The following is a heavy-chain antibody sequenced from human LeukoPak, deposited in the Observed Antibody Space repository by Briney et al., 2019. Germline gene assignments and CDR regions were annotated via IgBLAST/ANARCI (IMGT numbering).Heavy chain of an antibody. Sequence: GGSLRLSCAASGFTFSSYSMNWVRQAPGKGLEWVSSISSSSSYIYYADSVKGRFTISRDNAKNSLYLQMNSLRAEDTAVYYCARFPVGYCSSTSCVGYWGQGTLVTVSS. D-gene: IGHD2-2*01. J-gene: IGHJ4*02. V-gene: IGHV3-21*01. CDR3: ARFPVGYCSSTSCVGY. CDR2: ISSSSSYI. CDR1: GFTFSSYS.